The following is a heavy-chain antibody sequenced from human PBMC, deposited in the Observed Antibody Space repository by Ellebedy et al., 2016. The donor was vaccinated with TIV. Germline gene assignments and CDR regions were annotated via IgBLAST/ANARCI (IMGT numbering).Heavy chain of an antibody. CDR2: IWSDGSEE. V-gene: IGHV3-33*01. J-gene: IGHJ6*02. D-gene: IGHD3-10*01. CDR3: AREVLGGQGDMDV. CDR1: GFIFSHYH. Sequence: GESLKFSCAPSGFIFSHYHMHWVRQAPGKGLEWVALIWSDGSEEYYAASVKGRFTLSRDNSKNTLYLQMNSLTAKDTDVYYCAREVLGGQGDMDVWGQGTTVTVSS.